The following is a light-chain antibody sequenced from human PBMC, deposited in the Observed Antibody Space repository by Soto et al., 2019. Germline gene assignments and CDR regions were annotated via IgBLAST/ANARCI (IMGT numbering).Light chain of an antibody. Sequence: QSVLTQSPSASGTPGQRVTIPCSGSFSNIGSNTVNWYEQLPGTAPKLLIYSNNQRPSGVPDRISGTKSGTSASLAIRGLQSDDEADYYCAAWDDSLNGVVFGGGTKVTVL. CDR1: FSNIGSNT. CDR2: SNN. J-gene: IGLJ2*01. V-gene: IGLV1-44*01. CDR3: AAWDDSLNGVV.